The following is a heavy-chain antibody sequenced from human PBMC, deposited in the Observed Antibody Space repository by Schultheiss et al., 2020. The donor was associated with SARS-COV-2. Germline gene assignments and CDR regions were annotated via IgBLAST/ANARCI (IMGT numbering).Heavy chain of an antibody. V-gene: IGHV3-7*01. CDR3: ARLGQAVAEGV. CDR1: GFTFSSYW. D-gene: IGHD6-19*01. J-gene: IGHJ4*02. CDR2: IKQDGSEK. Sequence: GGSLRLSCAASGFTFSSYWMSWVRQAPGKGLEWVANIKQDGSEKNYVDSVKGRFTISRDNSKNTLYLQMNSLRAEDTAVYYCARLGQAVAEGVWGQGTLVTVSS.